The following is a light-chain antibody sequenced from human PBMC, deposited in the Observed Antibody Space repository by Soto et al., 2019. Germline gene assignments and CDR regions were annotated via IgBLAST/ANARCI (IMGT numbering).Light chain of an antibody. Sequence: EIVMTQSPATLSVYTGEGVTLSCRASQSISSSLAWYQQIPGQAPRLLIYGASSRATGIPDRFSGSGSGTDFTLTISSLQSEDFAVYYCQQYGISPRTFGQGSKVDIK. J-gene: IGKJ1*01. CDR2: GAS. V-gene: IGKV3D-15*02. CDR3: QQYGISPRT. CDR1: QSISSS.